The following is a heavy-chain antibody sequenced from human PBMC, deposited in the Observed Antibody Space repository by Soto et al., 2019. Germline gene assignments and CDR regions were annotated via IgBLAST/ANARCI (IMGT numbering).Heavy chain of an antibody. V-gene: IGHV1-2*02. CDR2: INPNSGGT. D-gene: IGHD5-18*01. CDR3: ARDLGYSYGYGYGMDV. CDR1: GYTFTGYY. Sequence: QVQLVQSGAEVKKPGASVKVSCKASGYTFTGYYMHWVRQAPGQGLEWVGWINPNSGGTNYAQKFQGRVTMTRDTSICTAYMELSRLRSDDTAVYYCARDLGYSYGYGYGMDVWGQGTTVTVSS. J-gene: IGHJ6*02.